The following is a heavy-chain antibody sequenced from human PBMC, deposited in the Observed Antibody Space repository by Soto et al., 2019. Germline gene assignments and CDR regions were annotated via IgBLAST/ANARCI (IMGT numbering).Heavy chain of an antibody. CDR2: INSDGSST. J-gene: IGHJ5*02. CDR1: GLALSSYW. CDR3: AGGKFSGANTDH. D-gene: IGHD1-26*01. V-gene: IGHV3-74*01. Sequence: EVQLVESGGGLVQPGGSLRLSCADSGLALSSYWMHWVRQAPGKGLVWVSRINSDGSSTSYADSVRGRFTISRDNAKNTLYLQMSSLRAEETAVYYCAGGKFSGANTDHWGQGTLVTVSS.